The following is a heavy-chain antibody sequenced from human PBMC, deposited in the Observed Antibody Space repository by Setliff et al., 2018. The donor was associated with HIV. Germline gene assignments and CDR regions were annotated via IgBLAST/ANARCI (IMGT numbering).Heavy chain of an antibody. D-gene: IGHD7-27*01. CDR1: GGSISSSSYY. CDR2: IFYSGHT. J-gene: IGHJ3*02. CDR3: ARGDRANWGLAFDI. Sequence: SETLSLTCTVSGGSISSSSYYWGWIRQPPGKGLEWIGNIFYSGHTFYNPSLKSRLSISLVTSTNHFSLKLMSMTAADTAVYYCARGDRANWGLAFDIWGQGTMVTVSS. V-gene: IGHV4-39*07.